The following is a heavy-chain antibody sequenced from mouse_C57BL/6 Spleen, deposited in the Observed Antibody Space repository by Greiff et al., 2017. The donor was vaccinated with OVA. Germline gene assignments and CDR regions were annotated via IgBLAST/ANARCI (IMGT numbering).Heavy chain of an antibody. D-gene: IGHD2-2*01. Sequence: QVHVKQSGAELVKPGASVKISCKASGYAFSSYWMNWVKQRPGKGLEWIGQIYPGDGDTNYNGKFKGKATLTADKSSSTAYMQLSSLTSEDSAVYFCARGGMVTTGYFDYWGQGTTLTVSS. CDR1: GYAFSSYW. J-gene: IGHJ2*01. V-gene: IGHV1-80*01. CDR2: IYPGDGDT. CDR3: ARGGMVTTGYFDY.